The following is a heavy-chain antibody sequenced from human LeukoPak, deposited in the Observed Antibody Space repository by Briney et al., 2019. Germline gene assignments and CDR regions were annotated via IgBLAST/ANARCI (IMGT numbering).Heavy chain of an antibody. CDR1: GFTFSSYA. CDR3: ARDRVLPYYDSSGPFGFDY. CDR2: ISGSGGST. V-gene: IGHV3-23*01. Sequence: GGSLRLSCAASGFTFSSYAMSWVRQAPGKGLEWVSAISGSGGSTYYADSVKGRFTISRDNSKNTLYLQMNSLRAEDTAVYYCARDRVLPYYDSSGPFGFDYWGQGTLVTVSS. D-gene: IGHD3-22*01. J-gene: IGHJ4*02.